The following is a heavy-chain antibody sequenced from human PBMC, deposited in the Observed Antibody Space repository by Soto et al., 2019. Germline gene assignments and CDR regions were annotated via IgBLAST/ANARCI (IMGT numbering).Heavy chain of an antibody. CDR1: GFTFSNYA. V-gene: IGHV3-23*01. CDR2: ISGSGGST. Sequence: EVQLLESGGGLVQPGGSLRLSCAASGFTFSNYAMSWVRQAPGKGLEWVSAISGSGGSTYYADSVKGRFTIPRDNSKNTLYLQMNSLRAEDTAVYYCAKDRTPSLGYSGYDCFDYWGQGTLVTVSS. CDR3: AKDRTPSLGYSGYDCFDY. D-gene: IGHD5-12*01. J-gene: IGHJ4*02.